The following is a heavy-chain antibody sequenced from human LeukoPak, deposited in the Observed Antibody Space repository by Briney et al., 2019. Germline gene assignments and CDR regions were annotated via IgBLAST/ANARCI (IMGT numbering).Heavy chain of an antibody. Sequence: ASVKVSCKSSGYTFTSYDINWVRQATGQGLEWMGWMNPNSGNTGYAQKFQGRVTMTRNTSISTAYMELSSLRSEDTAVYYCAREADFWSGYEDYYYYYYMDVWGKGTTVTVSS. CDR1: GYTFTSYD. D-gene: IGHD3-3*01. J-gene: IGHJ6*03. CDR3: AREADFWSGYEDYYYYYYMDV. V-gene: IGHV1-8*01. CDR2: MNPNSGNT.